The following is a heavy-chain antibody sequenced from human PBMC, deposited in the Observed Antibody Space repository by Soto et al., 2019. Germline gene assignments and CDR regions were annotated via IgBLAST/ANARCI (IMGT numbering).Heavy chain of an antibody. Sequence: QSGGSLRLSCAASGATFSGSAVHWVRQASGKGLEWVGRITSKAHNYATAYGASVKGRFSISRDDSKNTAFLQMNSLRTEDTAVYYCTRHPPNYDFWSVYEPYAYYYFMDIWGQGTTVTVSS. CDR3: TRHPPNYDFWSVYEPYAYYYFMDI. J-gene: IGHJ6*02. V-gene: IGHV3-73*01. D-gene: IGHD3-3*01. CDR1: GATFSGSA. CDR2: ITSKAHNYAT.